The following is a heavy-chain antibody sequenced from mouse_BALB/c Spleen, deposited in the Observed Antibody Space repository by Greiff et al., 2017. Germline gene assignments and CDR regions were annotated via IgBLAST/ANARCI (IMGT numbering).Heavy chain of an antibody. Sequence: DVHLVESGAELVKPGASVKLSCTASGFNIKDTYMHWVKQRPEQGLEWIGRIDPANGNTKYDPKFQGKATITADTSSNTAYLQLSSLTSEDTAVYYCARMYGPDYAMDYWGQGTSVTVSS. V-gene: IGHV14-3*02. CDR3: ARMYGPDYAMDY. D-gene: IGHD1-1*01. CDR1: GFNIKDTY. CDR2: IDPANGNT. J-gene: IGHJ4*01.